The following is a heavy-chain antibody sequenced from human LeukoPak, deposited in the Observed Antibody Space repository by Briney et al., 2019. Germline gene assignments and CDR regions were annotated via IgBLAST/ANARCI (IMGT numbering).Heavy chain of an antibody. CDR3: ARHARAAMYYFDY. CDR1: GGSISSSSYY. V-gene: IGHV4-39*01. CDR2: IYYSGST. J-gene: IGHJ4*02. Sequence: SETLSLTCTVSGGSISSSSYYWGWIRQPPGKGLEWIGRIYYSGSTYYNPSLKSRVTISVDTSKNQFSLKLSSVTAADTAVYYCARHARAAMYYFDYWGQGTLVTVSS. D-gene: IGHD2-2*01.